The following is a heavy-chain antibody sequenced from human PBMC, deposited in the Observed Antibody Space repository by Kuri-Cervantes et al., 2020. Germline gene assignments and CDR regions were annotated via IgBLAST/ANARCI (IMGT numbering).Heavy chain of an antibody. V-gene: IGHV1-18*01. D-gene: IGHD1-26*01. J-gene: IGHJ4*02. Sequence: GESLKVSCKASGYTFTSYGISWVRQAPGQGLEWMGWISAYNGNTNYAQKLQGRVTMTTDTSTSTAYMELRSLRSDDTAVYYCARRAAYRHRCYFDYWGQGTLVTVSS. CDR2: ISAYNGNT. CDR3: ARRAAYRHRCYFDY. CDR1: GYTFTSYG.